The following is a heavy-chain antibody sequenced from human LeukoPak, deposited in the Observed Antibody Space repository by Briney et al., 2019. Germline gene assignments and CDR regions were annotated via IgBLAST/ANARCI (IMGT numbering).Heavy chain of an antibody. V-gene: IGHV3-9*01. CDR2: ISWNSGSI. Sequence: GGSLRLSSAASGFTFDDYAMHWVRQAPGKGLEWVSGISWNSGSIGYADSVKGRFTISRDNAKNSLYLQMNSLRAEDTALYYCAKASGPYSSSWYEHWGQGTLVTVSS. CDR1: GFTFDDYA. J-gene: IGHJ5*02. D-gene: IGHD6-13*01. CDR3: AKASGPYSSSWYEH.